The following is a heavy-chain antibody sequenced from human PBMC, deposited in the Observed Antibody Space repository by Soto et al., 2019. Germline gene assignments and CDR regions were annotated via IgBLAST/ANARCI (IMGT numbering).Heavy chain of an antibody. CDR1: GGFVNSDTHS. V-gene: IGHV4-61*01. CDR2: IYSGGST. Sequence: PSETLSLTCTVSGGFVNSDTHSWSWIRQTPGKRLEWIGFIYSGGSTKNPSLRSRVTMSVDTSKNQFSLKLSSVTAADTAVYYCARVYGSGSPHYYYYYYGMDVWGQGTTVTVSS. J-gene: IGHJ6*02. CDR3: ARVYGSGSPHYYYYYYGMDV. D-gene: IGHD3-10*01.